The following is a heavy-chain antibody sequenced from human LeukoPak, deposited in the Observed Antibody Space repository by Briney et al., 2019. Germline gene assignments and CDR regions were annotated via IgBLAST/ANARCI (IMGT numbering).Heavy chain of an antibody. CDR3: ARGDNYISYAFDI. CDR1: GGSISSGDYY. CDR2: MYISGST. D-gene: IGHD4/OR15-4a*01. J-gene: IGHJ3*02. V-gene: IGHV4-61*02. Sequence: ASETLSLTCTVSGGSISSGDYYWSWIRQPAGKGLEWIGRMYISGSTYYNPSLKSRVTISVDRSKNQFSLKLSSVTAADTAVYYCARGDNYISYAFDIWGQGTMVTVSS.